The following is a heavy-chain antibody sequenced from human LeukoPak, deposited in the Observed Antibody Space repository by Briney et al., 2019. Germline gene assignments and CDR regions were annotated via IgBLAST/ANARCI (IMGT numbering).Heavy chain of an antibody. J-gene: IGHJ4*02. CDR2: IYYSGST. CDR3: AREKIVSSWYSRVIDY. Sequence: SETLSLTCTVSGGSISSYYWSWIRRPPGKGLEWIGYIYYSGSTNYNPSLKSRVTISVDTSKNQFSLKLSSVTAADTAVYYCAREKIVSSWYSRVIDYWGQGTLVTVSS. CDR1: GGSISSYY. V-gene: IGHV4-59*01. D-gene: IGHD6-13*01.